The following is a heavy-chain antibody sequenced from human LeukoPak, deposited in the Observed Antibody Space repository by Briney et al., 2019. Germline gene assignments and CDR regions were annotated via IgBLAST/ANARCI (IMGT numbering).Heavy chain of an antibody. Sequence: SQTLSLTCTVSGGSISSGSYYWSWIRQPAGKGLEWIGRIYTSGSTNYNPSLKSRVTISVDTSKNQFSLKLSSVTAADTAVYYCARESRVVAATGNWFDPWGQGTLVTVSS. V-gene: IGHV4-61*02. J-gene: IGHJ5*02. CDR2: IYTSGST. CDR1: GGSISSGSYY. D-gene: IGHD2-15*01. CDR3: ARESRVVAATGNWFDP.